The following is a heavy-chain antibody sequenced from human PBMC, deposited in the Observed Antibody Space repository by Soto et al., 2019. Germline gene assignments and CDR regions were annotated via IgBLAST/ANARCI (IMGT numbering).Heavy chain of an antibody. CDR2: ISRSGTT. Sequence: QVQLQELGPGLVKPSQTLSLTCTVSGGSISSGDYYWSWIRQHPGKGLEWIGYISRSGTTYYNPSLTSRLTISVDTSKNQFSLKLRSVTAADTAVYYYARSVRLGDLALGYWGQGTLVTVSS. CDR3: ARSVRLGDLALGY. D-gene: IGHD3-16*01. V-gene: IGHV4-31*03. CDR1: GGSISSGDYY. J-gene: IGHJ4*02.